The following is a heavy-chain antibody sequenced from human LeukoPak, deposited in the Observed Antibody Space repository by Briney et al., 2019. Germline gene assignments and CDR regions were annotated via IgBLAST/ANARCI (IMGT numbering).Heavy chain of an antibody. CDR2: IYSSGST. CDR3: ASYTSVGAYFDF. Sequence: PSETLSLTCTVSGGSISSYYWSWIRRPAGKGLEWIGRIYSSGSTNYNPSLKSRVTMSVDTSKNQFSLKLRSVTAADTAVYYCASYTSVGAYFDFWGQGTLVTVSS. D-gene: IGHD4-11*01. CDR1: GGSISSYY. J-gene: IGHJ4*02. V-gene: IGHV4-4*07.